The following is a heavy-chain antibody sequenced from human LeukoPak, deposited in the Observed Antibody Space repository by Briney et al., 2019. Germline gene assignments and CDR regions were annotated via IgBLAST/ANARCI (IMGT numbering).Heavy chain of an antibody. J-gene: IGHJ4*02. Sequence: GGSLRLSCAASGFTFSSYSMNWVRQAPGKGLEWVSSISSSSSYIYYADSVKGRFTISRDNAKNSLYLQINSLRAEDTAVYYCARGSAAGTFDYWGQGTLVTVSS. CDR2: ISSSSSYI. D-gene: IGHD6-13*01. CDR1: GFTFSSYS. V-gene: IGHV3-21*01. CDR3: ARGSAAGTFDY.